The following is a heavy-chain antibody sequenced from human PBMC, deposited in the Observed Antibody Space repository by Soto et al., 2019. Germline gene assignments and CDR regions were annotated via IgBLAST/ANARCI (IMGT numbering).Heavy chain of an antibody. CDR3: ARRGGSNYYYYYMDV. CDR2: IKQDGSEK. Sequence: TSETLSLTCAVYGGSFSGYYWSWIRQPPGKGLEWVANIKQDGSEKYYVDSVKGRFTISRDNTKNSLYLQMNSLRAEDTAVYYCARRGGSNYYYYYMDVWGKGTTVTVSS. D-gene: IGHD3-16*01. CDR1: GGSFSGYY. V-gene: IGHV3-7*01. J-gene: IGHJ6*03.